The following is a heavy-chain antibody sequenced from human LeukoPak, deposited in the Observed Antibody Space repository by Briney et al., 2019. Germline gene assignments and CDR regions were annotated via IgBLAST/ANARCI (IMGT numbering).Heavy chain of an antibody. CDR1: GGTFSSYA. V-gene: IGHV1-2*02. D-gene: IGHD5-24*01. CDR2: INPNSGGT. CDR3: AREPILNP. J-gene: IGHJ5*02. Sequence: GASVKVSCKASGGTFSSYAISWVRQAPGQGLEWMGWINPNSGGTNYAQKFQGRVTMTRDTSISTAYMELSRLRSDDTAVYYCAREPILNPWGQGTLVTVSS.